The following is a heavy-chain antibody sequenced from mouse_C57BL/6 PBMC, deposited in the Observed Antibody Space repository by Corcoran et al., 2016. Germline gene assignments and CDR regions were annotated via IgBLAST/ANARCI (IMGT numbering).Heavy chain of an antibody. CDR1: GYTFTDYY. V-gene: IGHV1-26*01. D-gene: IGHD2-1*01. Sequence: EVQLQQSGPELVKPGASVKISCKASGYTFTDYYMNWVKQSHGKSLEWIGDINPNNGGTSYNQKFKGKATLTVDKSSSTAYMELRSLTSEASAVYYCARGRIYYGNAWCAYWGQGTLVIVSA. CDR3: ARGRIYYGNAWCAY. CDR2: INPNNGGT. J-gene: IGHJ3*01.